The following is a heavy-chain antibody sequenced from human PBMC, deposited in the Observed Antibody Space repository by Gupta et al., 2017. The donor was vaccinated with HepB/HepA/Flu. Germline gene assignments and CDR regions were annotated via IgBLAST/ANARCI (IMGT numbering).Heavy chain of an antibody. J-gene: IGHJ2*01. V-gene: IGHV4-59*01. D-gene: IGHD6-25*01. CDR2: IFYTGST. CDR1: GGSIRGDY. CDR3: ARGRIAAPHYSWYFDL. Sequence: QVQLQESGPGLVKPSETLSLTCTVSGGSIRGDYWSWIRQPPGKGLEWIGYIFYTGSTNYNPSLKSRVTISVDTSSSQFSLKLSSVTAADTAVYYCARGRIAAPHYSWYFDLWGRGTLVTVSS.